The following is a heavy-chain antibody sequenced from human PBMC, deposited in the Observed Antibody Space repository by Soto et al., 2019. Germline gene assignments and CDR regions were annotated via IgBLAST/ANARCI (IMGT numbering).Heavy chain of an antibody. CDR3: ANSRSWGLDY. CDR1: GFTFSNYA. J-gene: IGHJ4*02. D-gene: IGHD6-13*01. Sequence: EVQLLESGGGLVQPGGSLRLSCAAPGFTFSNYAMSWVRQPPGKGTEWVSGIGGSGDSTYYADSVKGRFTISRDNSKNTLYLQMNSLRAEATAVYYCANSRSWGLDYWGQGTRVTVSS. V-gene: IGHV3-23*01. CDR2: IGGSGDST.